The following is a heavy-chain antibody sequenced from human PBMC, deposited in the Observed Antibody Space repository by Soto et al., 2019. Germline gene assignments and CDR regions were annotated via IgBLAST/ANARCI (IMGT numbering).Heavy chain of an antibody. D-gene: IGHD2-2*01. J-gene: IGHJ4*02. CDR1: GFTFSSYA. CDR2: VSHYGRNT. V-gene: IGHV3-30*03. CDR3: AIGRYSNTWYYAFDY. Sequence: GGSLRLSCAASGFTFSSYAMNWVRQAPGKGLEWVAVVSHYGRNTHCADSVKGRFTISRDSSKNTVSLEMTSLRAEDTAVYYCAIGRYSNTWYYAFDYWGQGTLVTVSS.